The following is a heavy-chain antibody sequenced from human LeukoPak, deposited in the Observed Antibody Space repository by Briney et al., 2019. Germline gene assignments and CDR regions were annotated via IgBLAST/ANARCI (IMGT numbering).Heavy chain of an antibody. CDR1: GVPSSIVT. V-gene: IGHV3-9*02. D-gene: IGHD1/OR15-1a*01. J-gene: IGHJ4*02. CDR2: IRWNRGSI. CDR3: AKEVCVNSDAHPIYY. Sequence: GRSLRLSCAVSGVPSSIVTIEVGRHAPGKGLEWALGIRWNRGSIGYADSVKGRFTIYRDNLNIDTYLQLFTLKVEDTVFAYTAKEVCVNSDAHPIYYWGQGTLVTVSS.